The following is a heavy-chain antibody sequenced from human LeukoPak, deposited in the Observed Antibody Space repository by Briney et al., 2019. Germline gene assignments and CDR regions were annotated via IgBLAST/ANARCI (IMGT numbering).Heavy chain of an antibody. CDR2: IDPSGTAL. D-gene: IGHD1-20*01. V-gene: IGHV3-11*01. CDR3: ARAAYNWN. CDR1: GFTIRDYV. Sequence: GGSLRLSCAASGFTIRDYVMSWVRQAPGKGLEWVSYIDPSGTALYYADPVKGRFTVSRDNGKNSLSLQLRSLRAEDTALYYCARAAYNWNWGQGTLVTVSS. J-gene: IGHJ4*02.